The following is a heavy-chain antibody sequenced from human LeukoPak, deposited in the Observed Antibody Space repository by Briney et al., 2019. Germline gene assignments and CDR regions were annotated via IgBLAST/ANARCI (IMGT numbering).Heavy chain of an antibody. CDR1: GGPFSGYY. J-gene: IGHJ6*03. Sequence: SETLSLTCAVYGGPFSGYYWNWIRQPPGKGLEWIGEINHSGSTNYNPSLKSRVSISVDTSKNNFSLKLSSVTAADTAVYYCARNETTGLQRTPYYHSYVDVWGKGTTVTVSS. V-gene: IGHV4-34*01. D-gene: IGHD4-11*01. CDR3: ARNETTGLQRTPYYHSYVDV. CDR2: INHSGST.